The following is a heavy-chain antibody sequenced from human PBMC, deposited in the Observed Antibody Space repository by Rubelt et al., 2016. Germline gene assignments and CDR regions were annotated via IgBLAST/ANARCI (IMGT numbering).Heavy chain of an antibody. J-gene: IGHJ4*02. D-gene: IGHD2-2*01. Sequence: QLQLQESGPGLVKPSETLSLTCTVSGGSISSSSYYWGWIRQPPGKGLEWIGSFYYSGSTYYNPSLKSRVTISVDTFKNQFSLKLSSVTAADTAVYYCVRQIGYCSSTTCRDYWGQGTLVTVSS. V-gene: IGHV4-39*07. CDR3: VRQIGYCSSTTCRDY. CDR2: FYYSGST. CDR1: GGSISSSSYY.